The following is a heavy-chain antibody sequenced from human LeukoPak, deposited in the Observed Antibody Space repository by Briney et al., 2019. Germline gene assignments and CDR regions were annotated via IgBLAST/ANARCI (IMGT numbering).Heavy chain of an antibody. V-gene: IGHV1-69*13. D-gene: IGHD6-13*01. Sequence: ASVKVSCKASGGTFSSYAISWVRQAPGQGLEWMGGIIPIFGTANYAQKFQGRVTITADESTSTAYMELSSLRSEDTAVYYCARWLAAAGTYNWFDPWGQGTLVTVSS. J-gene: IGHJ5*02. CDR1: GGTFSSYA. CDR2: IIPIFGTA. CDR3: ARWLAAAGTYNWFDP.